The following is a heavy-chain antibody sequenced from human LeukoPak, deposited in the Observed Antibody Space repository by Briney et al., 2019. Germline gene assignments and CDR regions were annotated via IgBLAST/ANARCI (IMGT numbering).Heavy chain of an antibody. V-gene: IGHV3-23*01. CDR3: AKAVREYYYGSGSSDYFDY. D-gene: IGHD3-10*01. J-gene: IGHJ4*02. Sequence: PGGSLRLSCAASGFSFSSYVVSWVRQAPGKGLEWVSGISGSGGSTYYADSVKGRFTISRDNSKNTLYLQMNSLRAEDTAVYYCAKAVREYYYGSGSSDYFDYWGQGTLVTVSS. CDR1: GFSFSSYV. CDR2: ISGSGGST.